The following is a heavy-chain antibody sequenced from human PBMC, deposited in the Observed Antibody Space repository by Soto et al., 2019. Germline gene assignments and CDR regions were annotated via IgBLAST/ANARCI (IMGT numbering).Heavy chain of an antibody. J-gene: IGHJ6*02. CDR3: ARVSAAGYYYYYGMDV. CDR2: IIPIFGTA. CDR1: GGTFSSYA. D-gene: IGHD6-13*01. Sequence: QVQLVQSGAEVKKPGSSVKVSCKASGGTFSSYAISWVRQAPGQGLEWMGVIIPIFGTANYAQKFQGRVTITADESTSTADMELSSLRSEDTAVYYCARVSAAGYYYYYGMDVWGQGTTVTVSS. V-gene: IGHV1-69*01.